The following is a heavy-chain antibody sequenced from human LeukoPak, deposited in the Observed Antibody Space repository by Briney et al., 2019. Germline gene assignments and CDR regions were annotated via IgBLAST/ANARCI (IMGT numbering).Heavy chain of an antibody. Sequence: SETLSLTCTVSGGSVSDNSYNWGWVRQPPGKGLEWIGSVYYSGSTYYNPSLKSRVTISVDTSKNQFSLKLSSVTAADTAVYYCARVAYGIPYYYYYMDVWGKGTTVTVSS. D-gene: IGHD4-17*01. CDR2: VYYSGST. V-gene: IGHV4-39*07. J-gene: IGHJ6*03. CDR1: GGSVSDNSYN. CDR3: ARVAYGIPYYYYYMDV.